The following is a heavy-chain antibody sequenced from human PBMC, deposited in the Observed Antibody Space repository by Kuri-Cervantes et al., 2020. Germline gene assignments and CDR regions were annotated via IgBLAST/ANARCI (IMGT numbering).Heavy chain of an antibody. CDR2: ISWNSGSI. CDR3: AKDVGSDCGGSYYGMDV. D-gene: IGHD4-23*01. CDR1: GFTFDDYA. Sequence: SLKISCAASGFTFDDYAMHWVRQAPGKGLEWVSGISWNSGSIGYADSVRGRFTISRDNAKNSLYLQMNSLRAEDTALYYCAKDVGSDCGGSYYGMDVWGQGTTVTVSS. J-gene: IGHJ6*02. V-gene: IGHV3-9*01.